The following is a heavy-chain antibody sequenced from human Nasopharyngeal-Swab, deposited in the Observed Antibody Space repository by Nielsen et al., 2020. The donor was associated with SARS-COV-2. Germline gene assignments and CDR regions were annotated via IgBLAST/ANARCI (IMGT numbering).Heavy chain of an antibody. Sequence: SVNVSRKPSLYSFTRYEINWLRQATGQGLEWMGWMNPNSGNTGYAQKFQGRVTMTRNTFISTAYMELGSLRSEDTAVYYFAGDYGGNSGWFDFWGQGTLVTVSS. J-gene: IGHJ5*01. CDR1: LYSFTRYE. CDR3: AGDYGGNSGWFDF. CDR2: MNPNSGNT. D-gene: IGHD4-23*01. V-gene: IGHV1-8*01.